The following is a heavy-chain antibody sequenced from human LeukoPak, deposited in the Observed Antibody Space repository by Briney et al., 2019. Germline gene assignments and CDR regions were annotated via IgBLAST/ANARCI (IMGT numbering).Heavy chain of an antibody. J-gene: IGHJ5*02. D-gene: IGHD2-2*01. V-gene: IGHV4-39*07. Sequence: SETLSLTCTVSGGSISSSSYYWGWIRQPPGKGLEWIGTIYYSGSTYYNPSLKSRVTISVDTSKNQFSLKLSSVTAADTAVYYCARGGVVVPAAAQGWFDPWGRGTLVTVSS. CDR3: ARGGVVVPAAAQGWFDP. CDR1: GGSISSSSYY. CDR2: IYYSGST.